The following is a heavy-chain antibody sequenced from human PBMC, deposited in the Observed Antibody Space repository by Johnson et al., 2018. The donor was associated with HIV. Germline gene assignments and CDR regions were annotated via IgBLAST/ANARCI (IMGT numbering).Heavy chain of an antibody. CDR1: GVTFSDYY. J-gene: IGHJ3*02. CDR2: ISGSGGSK. V-gene: IGHV3-23*04. CDR3: AKVRYYDRDAFDI. D-gene: IGHD3-22*01. Sequence: VQLVESGGGLVKPGGSLRLSCAASGVTFSDYYMSWIRQAPGKGLEWVSSISGSGGSKYYADSAKGRFTISRDNSKNTLYLQMNSLRAEDTAVHYCAKVRYYDRDAFDIWGPWTLVTVSP.